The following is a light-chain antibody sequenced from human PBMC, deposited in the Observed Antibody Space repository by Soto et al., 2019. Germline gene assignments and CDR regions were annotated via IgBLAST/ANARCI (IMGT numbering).Light chain of an antibody. J-gene: IGLJ3*02. V-gene: IGLV2-23*02. CDR1: SSDVGSYNL. CDR2: EVS. Sequence: QSALTQPASVSGSPGQSITISCTGTSSDVGSYNLVSWYQQHPGKAPKLMIYEVSKRPSGVSNRFSGSKSDNTASLTISGLQAEDEADYYCCSYAGSSTPWVFGGGTKLTVL. CDR3: CSYAGSSTPWV.